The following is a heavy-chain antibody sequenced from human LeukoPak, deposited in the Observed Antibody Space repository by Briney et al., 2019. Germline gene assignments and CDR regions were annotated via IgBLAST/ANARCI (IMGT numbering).Heavy chain of an antibody. CDR3: ARRLYYYDSSGYYYYFDY. Sequence: GGSLRLSCVASGLTVSNHWMSWVRQAPGKGLEWVANIREERGQEYYVDSVKGRFTISKNSAKNSLYLQMNTLRVEDTAMYYCARRLYYYDSSGYYYYFDYWGQGTLVTVSS. CDR2: IREERGQE. D-gene: IGHD3-22*01. V-gene: IGHV3-7*03. J-gene: IGHJ4*02. CDR1: GLTVSNHW.